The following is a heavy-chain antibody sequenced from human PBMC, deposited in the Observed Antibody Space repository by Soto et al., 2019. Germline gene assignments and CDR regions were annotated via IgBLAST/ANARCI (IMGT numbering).Heavy chain of an antibody. Sequence: SETLSLTCAASGGSFTSNNWWTWVRQPPGQGLEWIGEIYRTGSTNYNPSLKSRVTISLDKSENQFSLKVTSLTAADTAVYYCASRDPGTSVDYWGQGTLVTVSS. CDR3: ASRDPGTSVDY. V-gene: IGHV4-4*02. CDR2: IYRTGST. D-gene: IGHD1-7*01. CDR1: GGSFTSNNW. J-gene: IGHJ4*02.